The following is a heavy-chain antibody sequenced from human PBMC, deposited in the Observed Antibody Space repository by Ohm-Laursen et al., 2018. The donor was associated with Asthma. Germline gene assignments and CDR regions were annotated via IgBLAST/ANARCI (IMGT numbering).Heavy chain of an antibody. CDR3: AKVGLTYYNAMDV. J-gene: IGHJ6*02. V-gene: IGHV3-48*01. CDR2: ISSSSSTI. Sequence: SLRLSCTASGFTFSSYSMNWVRQAPGKGLEWVSYISSSSSTIYYADSVKGRFTISRDNAKNSLYLQMNSLRAEDTAVYYCAKVGLTYYNAMDVWGQGTTVTVSS. CDR1: GFTFSSYS. D-gene: IGHD4/OR15-4a*01.